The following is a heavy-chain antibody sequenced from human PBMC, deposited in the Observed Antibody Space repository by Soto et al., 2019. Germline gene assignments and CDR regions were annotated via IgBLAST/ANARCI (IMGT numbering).Heavy chain of an antibody. CDR2: IDDSGTT. CDR3: ARNMNGLWVNRYYYRGVDV. V-gene: IGHV4-31*03. J-gene: IGHJ6*02. Sequence: TLSLTCTVSGDSVSSFGYYWSWFRQYPGRGPQWIGYIDDSGTTDYNPSLKSRLTISVDTSKNQFSLKMSSVTAADTAVYYCARNMNGLWVNRYYYRGVDVCGQLSTVPVS. CDR1: GDSVSSFGYY. D-gene: IGHD3-16*01.